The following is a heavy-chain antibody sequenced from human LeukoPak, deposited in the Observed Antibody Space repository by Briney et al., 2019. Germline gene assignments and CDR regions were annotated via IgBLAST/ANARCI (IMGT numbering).Heavy chain of an antibody. V-gene: IGHV3-74*01. CDR3: ARESTAVGDYYFDY. CDR2: MNSDGSSR. D-gene: IGHD3-16*01. Sequence: PGGSLRLSCAASGFIFSNYWMNWVRHAPGKGLMWVSRMNSDGSSRTYADSVKGRFTISRDNAKNTLYLQMNSLRAEDLAVYYCARESTAVGDYYFDYWGQGILVAVSS. J-gene: IGHJ4*02. CDR1: GFIFSNYW.